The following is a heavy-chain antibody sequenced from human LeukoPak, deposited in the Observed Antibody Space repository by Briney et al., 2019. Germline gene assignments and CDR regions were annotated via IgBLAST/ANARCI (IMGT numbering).Heavy chain of an antibody. D-gene: IGHD6-13*01. J-gene: IGHJ4*02. CDR2: ISDRGGST. Sequence: ISDRGGSTNYADSVKGRFTISRDNAKNSLYLQMNSLRAEDTAVYYCARVGYSSSRDYWGQGTLVTVSS. V-gene: IGHV3-11*06. CDR3: ARVGYSSSRDY.